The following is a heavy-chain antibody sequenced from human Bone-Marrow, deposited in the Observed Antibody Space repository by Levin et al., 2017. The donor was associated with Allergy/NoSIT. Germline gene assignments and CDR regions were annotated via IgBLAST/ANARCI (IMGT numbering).Heavy chain of an antibody. J-gene: IGHJ4*02. CDR3: AIGTVTY. CDR2: INPTGNLT. CDR1: ESTLSGSTFTNYF. D-gene: IGHD4-17*01. Sequence: ASVKVSCKASESTLSGSTFTNYFMHWVRQAPGQGLEWMGIINPTGNLTNYAQKFRGRITMTRDTSTSTVYMHLSSLRSEDTAVYYCAIGTVTYWGQGTLVTVSA. V-gene: IGHV1-46*03.